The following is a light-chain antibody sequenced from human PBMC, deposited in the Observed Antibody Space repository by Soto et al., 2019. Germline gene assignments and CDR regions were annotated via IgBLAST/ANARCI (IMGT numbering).Light chain of an antibody. Sequence: QRAQSASAMSASVGDRVTIACRASQDISRFVAWFQHKQGRAPERLIYETSNLQPGVPSRFSGSGSGTEGTLAISGLKPEDGSTYYCQQYYSYTITFGQGTRLEIK. V-gene: IGKV1-17*03. J-gene: IGKJ5*01. CDR1: QDISRF. CDR2: ETS. CDR3: QQYYSYTIT.